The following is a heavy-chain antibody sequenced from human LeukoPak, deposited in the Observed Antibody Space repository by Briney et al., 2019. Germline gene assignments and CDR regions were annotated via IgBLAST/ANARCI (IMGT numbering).Heavy chain of an antibody. V-gene: IGHV3-15*01. J-gene: IGHJ5*02. CDR2: VKTKGDGGAA. D-gene: IGHD2-8*01. CDR1: GITSTNAW. CDR3: TTDRMIYATNWAVSWFDP. Sequence: GGSLRLSCAASGITSTNAWLTWVRQAPGKGLEWVGRVKTKGDGGAADYAAPVKGRFTISRDDSTKTLYLQMNSLKTEDTAVYYCTTDRMIYATNWAVSWFDPWGQGTLVTVSS.